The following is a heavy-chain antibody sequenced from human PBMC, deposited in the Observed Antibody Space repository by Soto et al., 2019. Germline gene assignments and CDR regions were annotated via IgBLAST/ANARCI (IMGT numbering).Heavy chain of an antibody. D-gene: IGHD5-18*01. CDR1: GGTFSRSG. CDR2: IVPSVDTT. Sequence: QVQLVQSGTEVKKPGASVKVSCKASGGTFSRSGFHWVRQAPGQGLEWMGMIVPSVDTTNYAQKFQARVTISADQFTSTVYVELRSLRSEDTAVYYCAGCPQPPDTADPYAVDVWGQGTRVIVSS. J-gene: IGHJ6*02. V-gene: IGHV1-69*18. CDR3: AGCPQPPDTADPYAVDV.